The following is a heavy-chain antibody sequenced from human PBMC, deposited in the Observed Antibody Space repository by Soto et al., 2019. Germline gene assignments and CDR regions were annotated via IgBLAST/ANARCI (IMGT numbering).Heavy chain of an antibody. CDR2: ISYDGSNK. CDR3: ARVDWAGYYYYYYGMDV. CDR1: GFTFSSYA. Sequence: GGSLRLSCATSGFTFSSYAMHWVRQAPGKGLEWVAVISYDGSNKYYADSVKGRFTISRDNSKNTLYLQMNSLRAEDTAVYYCARVDWAGYYYYYYGMDVWGQGTTVTVSS. V-gene: IGHV3-30-3*01. J-gene: IGHJ6*02. D-gene: IGHD3-9*01.